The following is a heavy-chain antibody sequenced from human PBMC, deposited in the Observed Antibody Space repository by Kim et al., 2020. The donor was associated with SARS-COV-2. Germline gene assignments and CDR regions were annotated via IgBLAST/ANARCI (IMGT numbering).Heavy chain of an antibody. CDR3: ASGHYDCWSDYYLNWF. J-gene: IGHJ5*01. V-gene: IGHV1-18*01. D-gene: IGHD3-3*01. CDR1: GYRFSSLN. CDR2: ISPYNGNT. Sequence: ASVKVSCKASGYRFSSLNIAWVRQAPGQGPEWMGWISPYNGNTIHAQNFQGRVTLTTDTSTGTAYMELRRLGSDDTAVYYCASGHYDCWSDYYLNWF.